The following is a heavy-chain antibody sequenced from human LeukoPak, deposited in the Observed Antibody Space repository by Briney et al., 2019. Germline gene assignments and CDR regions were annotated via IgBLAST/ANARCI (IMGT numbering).Heavy chain of an antibody. CDR3: ASTTYDFWSGYYQYYYYYYMDV. Sequence: PSETLSLTCTVSGGSISGYYWSWIRQPPGKGLEWIAYIHYSGSTKYNPSLKSRVTISEDMSKNQFSLRLSSVTAADTAVYYCASTTYDFWSGYYQYYYYYYMDVWGKGTTVTVSS. CDR2: IHYSGST. D-gene: IGHD3-3*01. V-gene: IGHV4-59*08. J-gene: IGHJ6*03. CDR1: GGSISGYY.